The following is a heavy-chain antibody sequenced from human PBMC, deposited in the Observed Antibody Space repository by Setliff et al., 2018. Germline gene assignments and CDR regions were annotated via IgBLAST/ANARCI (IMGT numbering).Heavy chain of an antibody. Sequence: AASVKVSCKASGGTFTSYGISWVRQAPGQGLEWMGWISAYNGNTNYAQKLQGRVTMTTDTSTSTAYMELRSLRSDDTAVYYCARVLFHCSSTSCYLDAFDIWGQGTMVTVSS. V-gene: IGHV1-18*01. CDR3: ARVLFHCSSTSCYLDAFDI. CDR2: ISAYNGNT. J-gene: IGHJ3*02. CDR1: GGTFTSYG. D-gene: IGHD2-2*01.